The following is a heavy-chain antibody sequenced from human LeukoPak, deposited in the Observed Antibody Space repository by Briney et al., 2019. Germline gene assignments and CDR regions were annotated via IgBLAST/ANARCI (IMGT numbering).Heavy chain of an antibody. Sequence: ASVKVSCKASGYTFTSYGISWVRQAPGQGLEWMGWISAYNGDTNYAQKLQGRVTMTTDTSTSTAYMELRSLRSDDTAVYYCARGRAYYDSSGYYYYYYYMDVWGKGTTVTVSS. CDR1: GYTFTSYG. CDR3: ARGRAYYDSSGYYYYYYYMDV. D-gene: IGHD3-22*01. CDR2: ISAYNGDT. J-gene: IGHJ6*03. V-gene: IGHV1-18*01.